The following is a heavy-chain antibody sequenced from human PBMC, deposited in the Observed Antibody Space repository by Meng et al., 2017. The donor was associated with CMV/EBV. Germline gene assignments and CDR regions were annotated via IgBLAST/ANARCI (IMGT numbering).Heavy chain of an antibody. CDR2: IYSGGST. D-gene: IGHD4-11*01. J-gene: IGHJ5*02. Sequence: GESLKISCAASGFTVSSNYMSWVRQAPGKGLEWVSVIYSGGSTYYADSVKGRFTISRDNSKNTLYLQMNSLRADDTAVYYCAKGRVPDYSMVASFDPWGQGTLVTVSS. CDR1: GFTVSSNY. V-gene: IGHV3-53*01. CDR3: AKGRVPDYSMVASFDP.